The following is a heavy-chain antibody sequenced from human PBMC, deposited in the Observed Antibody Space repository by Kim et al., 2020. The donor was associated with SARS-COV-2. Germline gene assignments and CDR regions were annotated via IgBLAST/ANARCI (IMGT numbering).Heavy chain of an antibody. CDR1: GGSFSGYY. CDR3: ARVNSGYGADWFDP. J-gene: IGHJ5*02. CDR2: INHSGST. D-gene: IGHD5-12*01. V-gene: IGHV4-34*01. Sequence: SETLSLTCAVYGGSFSGYYWSWIRQPPGKGLEWIGEINHSGSTNYNPSLKSRVTISVDTSKNQFSLKLSSVTAADTAVYYCARVNSGYGADWFDPWGQGTLVTVSS.